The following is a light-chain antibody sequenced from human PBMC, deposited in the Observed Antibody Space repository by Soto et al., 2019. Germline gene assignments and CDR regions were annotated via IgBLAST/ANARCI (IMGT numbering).Light chain of an antibody. CDR3: QQHYSTPLA. CDR1: QSVLYSSNNKNY. CDR2: WAS. Sequence: DIVMTQSPDSLAVSLGERATINCKSSQSVLYSSNNKNYLAWYQQKPGQPPKLLIYWASTRESGVPDRISGSGSGTDFTLTISSLQAEDVAVYYCQQHYSTPLAFGGATKV. J-gene: IGKJ4*01. V-gene: IGKV4-1*01.